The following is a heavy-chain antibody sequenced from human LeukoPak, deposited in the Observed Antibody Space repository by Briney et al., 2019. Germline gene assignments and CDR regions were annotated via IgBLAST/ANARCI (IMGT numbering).Heavy chain of an antibody. V-gene: IGHV3-11*01. J-gene: IGHJ4*02. D-gene: IGHD6-13*01. CDR2: ISSSGSTI. CDR3: ARETGGIAAAGSVDYFDY. Sequence: GGSLRLSCAASGFTFSDYYMSWIRQAPGKGLEWVSYISSSGSTIYYADSVKGRFTISRDNAKNSLYLQMNSLRAEDTAVYYCARETGGIAAAGSVDYFDYWGQGTLVTVSS. CDR1: GFTFSDYY.